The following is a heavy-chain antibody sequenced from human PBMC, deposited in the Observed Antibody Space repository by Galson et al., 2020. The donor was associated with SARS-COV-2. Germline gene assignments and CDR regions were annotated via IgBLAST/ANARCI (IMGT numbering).Heavy chain of an antibody. CDR3: AKGSAAYGSGSYVYFEY. V-gene: IGHV3-7*01. CDR1: GFTFRNFW. D-gene: IGHD3-10*01. CDR2: IKQDGREK. Sequence: GGSLRLSCAASGFTFRNFWMSWVRQAPGKGLEWVANIKQDGREKYYVDSVKGRFTISRDNAKNSLYLQMNSLRAEDTAVYYCAKGSAAYGSGSYVYFEYWGQETLVSVSS. J-gene: IGHJ4*02.